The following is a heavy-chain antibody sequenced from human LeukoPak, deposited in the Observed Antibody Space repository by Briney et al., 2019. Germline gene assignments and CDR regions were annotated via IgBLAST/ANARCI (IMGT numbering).Heavy chain of an antibody. V-gene: IGHV3-48*01. CDR3: ASLAVAGTPDY. J-gene: IGHJ4*02. CDR2: ITGSSSTK. Sequence: TGGSLRLSCAASGFTFSTFAMNWVRQAPGKGLEWVSYITGSSSTKDYADSAKGRFTVSRDNGRNSLYLQMNSLRAEDAGVYYCASLAVAGTPDYWGQGTLVIVSS. CDR1: GFTFSTFA. D-gene: IGHD6-19*01.